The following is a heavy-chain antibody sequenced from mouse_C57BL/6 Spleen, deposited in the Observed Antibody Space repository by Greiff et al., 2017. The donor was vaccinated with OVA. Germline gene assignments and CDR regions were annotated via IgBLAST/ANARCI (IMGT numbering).Heavy chain of an antibody. CDR2: IDPETGGT. J-gene: IGHJ1*03. CDR3: TRHFDD. Sequence: QVQLQQSGAELVRPGASVTLSCKASGYTFTDYEMHWVKQTPVHGLEWIGAIDPETGGTAYNQKFKGKAILTADKSSSTAYMELRSLTSEDSSVYYCTRHFDDWGTGTTVTVSS. V-gene: IGHV1-15*01. CDR1: GYTFTDYE.